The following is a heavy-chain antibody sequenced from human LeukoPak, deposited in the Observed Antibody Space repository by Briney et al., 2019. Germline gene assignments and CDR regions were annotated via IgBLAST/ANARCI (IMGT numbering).Heavy chain of an antibody. CDR2: ISWNSGSI. Sequence: PGGSLRLSCAASGFTFDDYAMHWVRQAPGKGLEWVSGISWNSGSIGYADSVKGRFTISSANAKNSLYLQMNSLRAEDTALYYCAKVGDYYDSIAFDIWGQGTMVTVSS. CDR3: AKVGDYYDSIAFDI. D-gene: IGHD3-22*01. CDR1: GFTFDDYA. J-gene: IGHJ3*02. V-gene: IGHV3-9*01.